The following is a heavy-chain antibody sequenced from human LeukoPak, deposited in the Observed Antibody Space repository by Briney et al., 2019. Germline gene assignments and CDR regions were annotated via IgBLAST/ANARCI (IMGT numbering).Heavy chain of an antibody. CDR1: GFTVSSNY. D-gene: IGHD3-10*01. CDR3: ARISVLWYFYAMDV. V-gene: IGHV3-66*01. J-gene: IGHJ6*02. CDR2: IYSGGST. Sequence: GGSLRLSCAASGFTVSSNYMSWVRQAPGKGLEWVSVIYSGGSTNYADSVKGRFTISRDNSKNTLYLQMNSLRAEDTAVYYCARISVLWYFYAMDVWDQGTTVTVSS.